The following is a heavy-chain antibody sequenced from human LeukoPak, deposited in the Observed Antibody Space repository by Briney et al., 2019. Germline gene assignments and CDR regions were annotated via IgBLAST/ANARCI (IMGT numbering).Heavy chain of an antibody. CDR3: AKDDGWVQYAN. CDR1: GFTVSSNS. CDR2: IYSGNT. D-gene: IGHD5-24*01. V-gene: IGHV3-53*01. J-gene: IGHJ4*02. Sequence: SGGSLRLSCTVSGFTVSSNSMSWVRQAPGKGLEWVSFIYSGNTHYSDSVKGRFTISRDNSKNTLYLQMNSLRAEDTAVYYYAKDDGWVQYANWGQGTLVTVSS.